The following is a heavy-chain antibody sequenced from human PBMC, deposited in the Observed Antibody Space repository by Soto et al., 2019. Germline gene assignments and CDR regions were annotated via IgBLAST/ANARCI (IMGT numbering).Heavy chain of an antibody. Sequence: GGSLRLSCAASGFTFKSFAMHWVRQAPGKGLEWVAFISDDGSNQYFADSVTGRCTIYRDNSENTVSLQIDSLRPGDTAVYYCAKDLYSGSYSSYYFHHWGQGILVTVSS. D-gene: IGHD1-26*01. J-gene: IGHJ4*02. CDR2: ISDDGSNQ. CDR3: AKDLYSGSYSSYYFHH. V-gene: IGHV3-30*18. CDR1: GFTFKSFA.